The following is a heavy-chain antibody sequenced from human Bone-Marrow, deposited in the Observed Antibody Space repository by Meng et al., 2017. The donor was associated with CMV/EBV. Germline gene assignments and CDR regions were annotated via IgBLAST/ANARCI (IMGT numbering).Heavy chain of an antibody. Sequence: GESLKISCAASGFTFSSYAMSWVRQAPGKGLEWVSVIYSGGSSTYYADSVKGRFTISRDNSKNTLYLQMNSLRAEDTAVYYCARGLFEETWTATYFDYWGQGTLVTVSS. V-gene: IGHV3-23*03. CDR3: ARGLFEETWTATYFDY. CDR1: GFTFSSYA. D-gene: IGHD3/OR15-3a*01. CDR2: IYSGGSST. J-gene: IGHJ4*02.